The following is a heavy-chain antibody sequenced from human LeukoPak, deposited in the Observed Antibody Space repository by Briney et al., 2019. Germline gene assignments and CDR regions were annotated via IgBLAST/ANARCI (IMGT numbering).Heavy chain of an antibody. CDR2: FDPEDGET. V-gene: IGHV1-24*01. CDR3: ATARPTMVRGTPFSDYYYYGTDV. D-gene: IGHD3-10*01. Sequence: ASVKVSCKVSGYTLTELSMHWVRQAPGKGLEWMGGFDPEDGETIYAQKFQGRVTMTEDTSTDTAYMELSSLRSEDTAVYYCATARPTMVRGTPFSDYYYYGTDVWGQGTTVTVSS. J-gene: IGHJ6*02. CDR1: GYTLTELS.